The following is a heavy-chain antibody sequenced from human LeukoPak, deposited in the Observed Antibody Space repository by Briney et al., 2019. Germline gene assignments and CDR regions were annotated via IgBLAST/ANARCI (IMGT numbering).Heavy chain of an antibody. Sequence: SETLSLICTVSGGSISSYYWSWIRQPAGKGLEWIGRIYTSGSTNYNPSLKSRVTMSVDTSKNQFSLKLSSVTAADTAVYYYAREVVATMYYYYYMDVWGKGTTVTVSS. D-gene: IGHD5-12*01. CDR2: IYTSGST. CDR1: GGSISSYY. J-gene: IGHJ6*03. CDR3: AREVVATMYYYYYMDV. V-gene: IGHV4-4*07.